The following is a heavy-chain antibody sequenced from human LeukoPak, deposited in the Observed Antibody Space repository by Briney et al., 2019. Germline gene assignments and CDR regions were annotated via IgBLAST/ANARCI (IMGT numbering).Heavy chain of an antibody. CDR3: ARADYSSGWNDWIDP. CDR1: GGSISSYY. D-gene: IGHD6-19*01. J-gene: IGHJ5*02. V-gene: IGHV4-59*01. Sequence: NPSETLSLTCTVSGGSISSYYWSWIRQPPGKGLEWIGYIYYSGSTSYNPSLKSRVTISVDTSKNQFSLKLSSVTAADTAVYYCARADYSSGWNDWIDPWGQGTLVTVSS. CDR2: IYYSGST.